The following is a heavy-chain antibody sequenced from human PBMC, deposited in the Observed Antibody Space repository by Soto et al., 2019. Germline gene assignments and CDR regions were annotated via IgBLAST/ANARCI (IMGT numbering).Heavy chain of an antibody. V-gene: IGHV4-30-2*01. CDR2: IYDSGFT. Sequence: QLQLQESGSGLVKPSQTLSLTCAVSGGSISSGGYSWSWIRQPPGKGLEWIGYIYDSGFTYYNPSLKSRVTTTVXRXENQFSLKLSSVTAADTAVYYCARAHYGDFGYGMDVWGQGTTVTVSS. CDR3: ARAHYGDFGYGMDV. CDR1: GGSISSGGYS. J-gene: IGHJ6*02. D-gene: IGHD4-17*01.